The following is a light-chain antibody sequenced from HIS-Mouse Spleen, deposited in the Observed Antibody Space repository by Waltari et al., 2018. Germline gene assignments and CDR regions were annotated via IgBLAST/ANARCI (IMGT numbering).Light chain of an antibody. Sequence: DIQMTQSPSPLSASVGDRVTITCQASQDISNYLNWYQQKPGKAPKLLIYDASNLETGVPSRFSGSGSGTDFTFTISSLQPEDIATYYCQQYDNLLRNFGGGTKVEIK. V-gene: IGKV1-33*01. CDR1: QDISNY. CDR2: DAS. CDR3: QQYDNLLRN. J-gene: IGKJ4*01.